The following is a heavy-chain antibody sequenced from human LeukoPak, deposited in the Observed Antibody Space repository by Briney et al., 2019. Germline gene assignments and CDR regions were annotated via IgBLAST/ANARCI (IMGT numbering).Heavy chain of an antibody. V-gene: IGHV4-39*01. CDR3: VRHISTNTGYFDS. Sequence: SETLSLTCTVSGGSINSHSYYWGWIRQPPGKGLEWIGSVYYDGSSYSNPSLKSRVAVFVDTSRDQFSLDLSFVTAADTALYYCVRHISTNTGYFDSCGQGALVSVSS. CDR2: VYYDGSS. D-gene: IGHD5-24*01. J-gene: IGHJ4*02. CDR1: GGSINSHSYY.